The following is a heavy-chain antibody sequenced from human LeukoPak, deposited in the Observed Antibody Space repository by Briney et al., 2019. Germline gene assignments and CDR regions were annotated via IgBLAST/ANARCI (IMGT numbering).Heavy chain of an antibody. V-gene: IGHV3-53*01. D-gene: IGHD4-17*01. CDR3: AGTVTRRGY. J-gene: IGHJ4*02. Sequence: GGSLRLSCAASGFTFSSYAMSWVRQAPGKGLEWVSVIYSGGSTYYADSVKGRFTISRDNSKNTLYLQMNSLRAEDTAVYYCAGTVTRRGYWGQGTLVTVSS. CDR2: IYSGGST. CDR1: GFTFSSYA.